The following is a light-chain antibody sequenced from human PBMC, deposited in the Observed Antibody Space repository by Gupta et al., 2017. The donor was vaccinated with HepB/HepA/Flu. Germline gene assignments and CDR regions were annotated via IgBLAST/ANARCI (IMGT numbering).Light chain of an antibody. CDR2: GAS. J-gene: IGKJ1*01. CDR1: QTVTSN. V-gene: IGKV3-15*01. Sequence: EIVMTQSPATLSVSPGERATLSCRASQTVTSNLAWYQQKPGQGPRLLIYGASTRATGLPARFSGSGSGTDFTLTISSLQSEDFALYYCQQYNNWPWTFGQGTKVEIK. CDR3: QQYNNWPWT.